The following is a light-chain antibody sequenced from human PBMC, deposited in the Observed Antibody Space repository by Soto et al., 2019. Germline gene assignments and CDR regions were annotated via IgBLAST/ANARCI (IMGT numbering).Light chain of an antibody. Sequence: DLQMTQSPSSLSASVGDRVTITCRASQSISNYLNWYQQKPGKAPKVLIYATSSLQSGVPSTFSGSGSGTDFTLTISSLQPEDFATYYCQQSYNTPYTFGQGTKLEIK. CDR1: QSISNY. J-gene: IGKJ2*01. CDR3: QQSYNTPYT. V-gene: IGKV1-39*01. CDR2: ATS.